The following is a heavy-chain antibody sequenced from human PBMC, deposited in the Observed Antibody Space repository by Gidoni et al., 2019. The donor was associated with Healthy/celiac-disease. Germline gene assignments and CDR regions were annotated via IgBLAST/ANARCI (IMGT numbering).Heavy chain of an antibody. CDR1: GGSFSGYY. Sequence: QVQLQQWGAGLLKPSETLSLTCAVYGGSFSGYYWSWIRQPPGKGLEWIGEINHSGSTNYNPSLKSRVTISVDTSKNQFSLKLSSVTAAYTAVYYCARASLTTVTSRLDYYYGMDVWGQGTTVTVSS. CDR2: INHSGST. D-gene: IGHD4-17*01. V-gene: IGHV4-34*01. CDR3: ARASLTTVTSRLDYYYGMDV. J-gene: IGHJ6*02.